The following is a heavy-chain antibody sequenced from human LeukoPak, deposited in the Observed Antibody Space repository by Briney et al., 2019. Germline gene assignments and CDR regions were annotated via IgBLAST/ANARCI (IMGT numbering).Heavy chain of an antibody. CDR1: GGSFIGYY. J-gene: IGHJ4*02. CDR2: INHSGST. CDR3: ARHHTYGSGSSPRFDY. V-gene: IGHV4-34*01. D-gene: IGHD3-10*01. Sequence: SETLSLTCAVYGGSFIGYYWSWIRQPPGKGLEWIGEINHSGSTNYNPSLKSRVTISVDTSKNQFSLKLSSVTAADTAVYYCARHHTYGSGSSPRFDYWGQGTLVTVSS.